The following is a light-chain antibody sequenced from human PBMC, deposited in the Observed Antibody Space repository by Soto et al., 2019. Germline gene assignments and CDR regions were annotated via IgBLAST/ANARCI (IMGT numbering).Light chain of an antibody. V-gene: IGKV1-8*01. Sequence: AIRMTRSPSSLSASTGDRVTITCRASQGISSYLPWYQQKPGKAPKLLIYAASPLQSGVPSRFSGSGSGTDFTVTSSCRQSEEFATYYCQQYYSYPPGTFGQGTKVEIK. J-gene: IGKJ1*01. CDR2: AAS. CDR3: QQYYSYPPGT. CDR1: QGISSY.